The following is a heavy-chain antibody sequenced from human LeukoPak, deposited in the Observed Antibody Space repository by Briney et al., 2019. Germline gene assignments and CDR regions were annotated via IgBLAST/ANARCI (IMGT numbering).Heavy chain of an antibody. V-gene: IGHV3-23*01. D-gene: IGHD6-13*01. CDR3: AKDLAGIAAETVDY. CDR2: ISGSGGST. Sequence: GGSLRLSCAASGFTFCSYAMSWVRQAPGKGLEWVSAISGSGGSTYYADSVKGRFTISRDNSKNTLYLRMNSLRAEDTAVYYCAKDLAGIAAETVDYWGQGTLVTVSS. J-gene: IGHJ4*02. CDR1: GFTFCSYA.